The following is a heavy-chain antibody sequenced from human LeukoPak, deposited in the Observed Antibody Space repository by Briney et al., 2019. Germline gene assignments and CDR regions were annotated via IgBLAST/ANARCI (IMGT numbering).Heavy chain of an antibody. CDR1: GGSISSYY. V-gene: IGHV4-59*12. J-gene: IGHJ4*02. CDR2: TYYSGST. Sequence: SETLSLTCTVSGGSISSYYWSWIRQPPGKGLEWIGYTYYSGSTNYNPSLKSRVTISVDTSKNQFSLKLSSVTAADTAVYYCAKEQAGAEPFDYWGQGTLVTVSS. CDR3: AKEQAGAEPFDY.